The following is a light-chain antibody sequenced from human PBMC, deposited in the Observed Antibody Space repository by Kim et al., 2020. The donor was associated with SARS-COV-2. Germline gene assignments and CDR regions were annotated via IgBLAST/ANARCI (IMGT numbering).Light chain of an antibody. V-gene: IGKV1-16*01. CDR2: AAS. CDR3: QQYNTYPWT. CDR1: QDIRNY. Sequence: DIQMTQSPSSLSASVGDRVTITCRASQDIRNYLAWFQQKPGQAPKSLIYAASSLQSGVPSRFSGSGSGTDFTLTISSLQPEDFATYYCQQYNTYPWTFGQGTKVDIK. J-gene: IGKJ1*01.